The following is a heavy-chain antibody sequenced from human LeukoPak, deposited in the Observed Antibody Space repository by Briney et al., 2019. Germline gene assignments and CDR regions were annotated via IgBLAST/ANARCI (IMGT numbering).Heavy chain of an antibody. CDR3: ASPCTNGVCPFDY. CDR2: IYYSGST. D-gene: IGHD2-8*01. J-gene: IGHJ4*02. CDR1: GGSISSSSYY. V-gene: IGHV4-39*01. Sequence: SETLSLTCTVSGGSISSSSYYWRWIRQPPGKGLEWIGSIYYSGSTYYNPSLKSRVTISVDTSKNQFSLKLSSVTAADTAVYYCASPCTNGVCPFDYWGQGTLVTVSS.